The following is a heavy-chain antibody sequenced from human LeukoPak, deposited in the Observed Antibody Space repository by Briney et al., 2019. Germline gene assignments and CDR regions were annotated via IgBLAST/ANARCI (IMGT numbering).Heavy chain of an antibody. CDR3: ATFDIHAMVQAPGWFDP. CDR1: GYTLTELS. Sequence: ASVKVSCKVSGYTLTELSMHWVRQAPGKGLEWMGGFDPEDGETIYAQKFQGRVTMTEDTSTDKAYMELSSLRSEDTAVYYCATFDIHAMVQAPGWFDPWGQGTLVTVSS. J-gene: IGHJ5*02. D-gene: IGHD3-10*01. V-gene: IGHV1-24*01. CDR2: FDPEDGET.